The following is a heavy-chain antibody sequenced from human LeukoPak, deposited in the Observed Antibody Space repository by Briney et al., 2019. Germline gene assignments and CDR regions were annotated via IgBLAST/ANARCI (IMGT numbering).Heavy chain of an antibody. D-gene: IGHD3-16*01. J-gene: IGHJ5*02. CDR1: GGSISSYY. CDR3: ARLQGGLEGWFDP. Sequence: KPSETLSLTCTVSGGSISSYYWSWIRQPPGKGLEWIGYIYYSGSTNYNPSLKSRVTISVDTSKNQFSLKLSSVTAADTAVYYCARLQGGLEGWFDPWGQGTLVTVSS. V-gene: IGHV4-59*08. CDR2: IYYSGST.